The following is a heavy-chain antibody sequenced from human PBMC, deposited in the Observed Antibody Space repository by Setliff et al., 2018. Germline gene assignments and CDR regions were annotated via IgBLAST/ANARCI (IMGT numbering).Heavy chain of an antibody. Sequence: PGGSLRLSCAASGFSFTTYTMNWIRQAPGQGLEWVSSIDTSSTWIYYADSVKGRFTISRDNAENTLYLQMNSLRPEDTAVYYCARTCSGSGCYAGLESWGQGTPVTVSS. D-gene: IGHD2-15*01. CDR2: IDTSSTWI. J-gene: IGHJ4*02. CDR1: GFSFTTYT. CDR3: ARTCSGSGCYAGLES. V-gene: IGHV3-21*01.